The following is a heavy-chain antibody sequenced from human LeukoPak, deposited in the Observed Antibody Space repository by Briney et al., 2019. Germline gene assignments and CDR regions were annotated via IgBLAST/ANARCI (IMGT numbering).Heavy chain of an antibody. D-gene: IGHD3-10*01. CDR2: ISSSGNTI. CDR3: XXGXXVGXXXXXGXPXXXDP. V-gene: IGHV3-11*04. Sequence: GXSLRXXCAASGFTFSDYYMSWIRQAPGKGLEWVSCISSSGNTIYYADSLKGRFTISRDNAKNTLYLQMDSLRVEDTAVHYCXXGXXVGXXXXXGXPXXXDPWGQGTXVTVSS. CDR1: GFTFSDYY. J-gene: IGHJ5*02.